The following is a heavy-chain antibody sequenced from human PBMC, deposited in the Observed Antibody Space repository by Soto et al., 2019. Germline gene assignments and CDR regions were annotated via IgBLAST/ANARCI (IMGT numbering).Heavy chain of an antibody. CDR2: ISGSGGST. CDR3: AFPGIAGAAKSGFDY. J-gene: IGHJ4*02. Sequence: GGSLRLSCAASGFIFSNYAMSWVRQAPGKGLEWVSTISGSGGSTYYADSVKGRFTISRDNSKNTLYLQMNSLRAEDTAIYYCAFPGIAGAAKSGFDYWGQGTLVTVSS. D-gene: IGHD6-13*01. V-gene: IGHV3-23*01. CDR1: GFIFSNYA.